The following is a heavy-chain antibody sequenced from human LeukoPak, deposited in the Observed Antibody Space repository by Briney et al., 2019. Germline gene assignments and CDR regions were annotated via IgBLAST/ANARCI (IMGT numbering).Heavy chain of an antibody. D-gene: IGHD2/OR15-2a*01. V-gene: IGHV4-34*08. J-gene: IGHJ5*02. Sequence: SETLSLTCAVYGGTLIGYDWGWIRQPPGKGLEWIGEINHSGSTNYSPSLKSRVTISIDTSRNQFSLKVNSVTAANTAVYYCAMVLYHSGRPGPWGQGTLVTVSP. CDR2: INHSGST. CDR3: AMVLYHSGRPGP. CDR1: GGTLIGYD.